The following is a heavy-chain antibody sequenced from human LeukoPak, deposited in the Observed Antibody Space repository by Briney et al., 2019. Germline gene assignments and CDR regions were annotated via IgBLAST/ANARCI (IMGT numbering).Heavy chain of an antibody. CDR2: ISAYNGNT. D-gene: IGHD6-13*01. J-gene: IGHJ4*02. Sequence: ASVKVSCKASGYTFTSYGISWVRQAPGQGLEWMGWISAYNGNTNYAQKLQGRVTMTTDTSTSTAYMELSSLRSDDTAIYYCARGLGDYNTNWFPVSGYWGQGTLVTVSS. V-gene: IGHV1-18*01. CDR1: GYTFTSYG. CDR3: ARGLGDYNTNWFPVSGY.